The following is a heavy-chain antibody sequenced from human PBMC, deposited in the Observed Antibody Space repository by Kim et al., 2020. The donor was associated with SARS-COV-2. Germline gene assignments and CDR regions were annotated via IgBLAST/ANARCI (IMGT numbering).Heavy chain of an antibody. CDR1: GGSISSYY. CDR3: ARDIVSAPYGSGGRRNYYCGMDV. Sequence: SETLSLTCTVSGGSISSYYWSWIRQPPGKGLEWIGYIYYSGSTNYNPSLTSRVTISVDTSKNQFSLKLSSVTAADTAVCYCARDIVSAPYGSGGRRNYYCGMDVWGQGATVTASS. V-gene: IGHV4-59*01. CDR2: IYYSGST. D-gene: IGHD3-10*01. J-gene: IGHJ6*02.